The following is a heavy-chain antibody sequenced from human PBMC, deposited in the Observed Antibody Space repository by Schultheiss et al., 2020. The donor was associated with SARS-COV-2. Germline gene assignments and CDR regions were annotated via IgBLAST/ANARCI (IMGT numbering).Heavy chain of an antibody. CDR2: IIPIFGIA. D-gene: IGHD3-10*01. CDR3: AREQWFGELEGNYYFDY. Sequence: SVKVSCKASGGTFSSYAISWVRQAPGQGLEWMGGIIPIFGIANYAQKFQGRVTITADKSTSTAYMELSSLRSEDTAVYYCAREQWFGELEGNYYFDYWGQGTLVTVSS. J-gene: IGHJ4*02. CDR1: GGTFSSYA. V-gene: IGHV1-69*10.